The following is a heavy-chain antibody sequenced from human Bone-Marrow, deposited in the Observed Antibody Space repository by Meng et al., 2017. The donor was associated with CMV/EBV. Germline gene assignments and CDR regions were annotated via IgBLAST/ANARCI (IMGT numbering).Heavy chain of an antibody. CDR3: TVHSGSSGY. CDR2: IRSKAYGGTT. J-gene: IGHJ4*02. Sequence: GESLKISCTASGFTFGDYAMSWVRQAPGKGLEWVGFIRSKAYGGTTEYAASVKGRFTISRDDSKSIAYLQMNSLKTEDTAVYYCTVHSGSSGYCGQGTLVTVSS. CDR1: GFTFGDYA. V-gene: IGHV3-49*04. D-gene: IGHD1-26*01.